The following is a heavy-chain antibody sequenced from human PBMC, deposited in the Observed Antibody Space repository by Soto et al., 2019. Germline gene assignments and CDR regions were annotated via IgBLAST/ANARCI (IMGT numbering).Heavy chain of an antibody. CDR3: ARTIFGVVMEYYYYYYGMDV. CDR1: GYTFTSYG. Sequence: QVQLVQSGAEVKKPGASVKVSCKASGYTFTSYGISWVRQAPGQGLEWMGGIIPIFGTANYAQKFQGRVTITADESTSTAYMELSSLRSEDTAVYYCARTIFGVVMEYYYYYYGMDVWGQGTTVTVSS. CDR2: IIPIFGTA. J-gene: IGHJ6*02. V-gene: IGHV1-69*13. D-gene: IGHD3-3*01.